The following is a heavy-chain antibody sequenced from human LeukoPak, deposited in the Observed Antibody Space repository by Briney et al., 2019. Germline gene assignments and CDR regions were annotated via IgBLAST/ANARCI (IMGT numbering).Heavy chain of an antibody. D-gene: IGHD3-10*01. CDR2: ISSSSSYI. Sequence: KPGGSLRLSCAASGFTFSSYSMNWVRQAPGKGLEWVSSISSSSSYIYYADSVKGRFTISRDNAKNSLYLQMNSLRAEDTAVYYCARLAYYYGSGSYYNFDYWGQGTLVTVSS. V-gene: IGHV3-21*01. CDR3: ARLAYYYGSGSYYNFDY. J-gene: IGHJ4*02. CDR1: GFTFSSYS.